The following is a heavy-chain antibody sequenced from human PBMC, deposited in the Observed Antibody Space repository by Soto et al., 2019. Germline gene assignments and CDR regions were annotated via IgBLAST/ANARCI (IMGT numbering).Heavy chain of an antibody. Sequence: SETLSLTCAVSGGSISSGGYSWSWIRQPPGKGLEWIGYIYHSGSTYYNPSLKSRVTISVDRSKNQFSLKLSSVTAADTAVYYXARGNYGSGSYYAHFDYWGQGTLVTVSS. CDR2: IYHSGST. CDR3: ARGNYGSGSYYAHFDY. V-gene: IGHV4-30-2*01. CDR1: GGSISSGGYS. D-gene: IGHD3-10*01. J-gene: IGHJ4*02.